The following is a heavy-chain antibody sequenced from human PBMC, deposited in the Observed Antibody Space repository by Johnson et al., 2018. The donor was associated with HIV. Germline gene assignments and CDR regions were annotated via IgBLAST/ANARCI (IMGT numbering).Heavy chain of an antibody. CDR3: ATFDAFDI. J-gene: IGHJ3*02. Sequence: QVQLVESGGGVVQPGRSLRLSCAASGFTFSSYGMHWVRQAPGKGLAWVAVISYDGSNKYYADSVKGRFTISRDNSKNTLYLQMNSLRAEDTAGYYCATFDAFDIWGQGTMVTVSS. V-gene: IGHV3-30*03. CDR2: ISYDGSNK. CDR1: GFTFSSYG.